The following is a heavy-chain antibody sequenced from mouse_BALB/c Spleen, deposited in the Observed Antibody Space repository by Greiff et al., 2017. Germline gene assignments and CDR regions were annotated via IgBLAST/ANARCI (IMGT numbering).Heavy chain of an antibody. D-gene: IGHD2-1*01. CDR2: IAPGSGST. CDR1: GYTFTSYW. V-gene: IGHV1S41*01. CDR3: ARGGNYDY. J-gene: IGHJ2*01. Sequence: ELVRPGASVKLSCKASGYTFTSYWINWIKQRPGQGLEWIGRIAPGSGSTYYNEMFKGKATLTVDTSSSTAYIQLSSLSSEDSAVYFCARGGNYDYWGQGTTLTVSS.